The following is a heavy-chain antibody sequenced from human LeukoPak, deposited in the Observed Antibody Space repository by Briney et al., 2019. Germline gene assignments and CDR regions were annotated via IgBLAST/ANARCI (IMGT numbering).Heavy chain of an antibody. Sequence: PGGSLRLSCAGHGFIFSSYEINWVRQAPGKGLEWISYICINEDNIYYADSVKGRFTISRDNAKSSVFLQMNSLRVEDTAVYYCARETAHCGGDCYDYWGQGTLVTVSS. J-gene: IGHJ4*02. CDR3: ARETAHCGGDCYDY. D-gene: IGHD2-21*01. V-gene: IGHV3-48*03. CDR1: GFIFSSYE. CDR2: ICINEDNI.